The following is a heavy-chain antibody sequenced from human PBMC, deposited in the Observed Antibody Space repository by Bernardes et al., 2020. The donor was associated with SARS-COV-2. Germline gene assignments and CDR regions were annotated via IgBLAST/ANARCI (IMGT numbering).Heavy chain of an antibody. V-gene: IGHV2-26*01. CDR2: IFSNDEK. CDR3: ARMRVVAVAGTNPKYYYYYYGMDV. D-gene: IGHD6-19*01. CDR1: GFSLSNARMG. Sequence: SGPTLVKPTETLTLTCTVSGFSLSNARMGVSWIRQPPGKALEWLAHIFSNDEKSYSTSLKSRLTISKDTSKSQVVLTMTNMDPVDTATYYCARMRVVAVAGTNPKYYYYYYGMDVWGQGTTVTVSS. J-gene: IGHJ6*02.